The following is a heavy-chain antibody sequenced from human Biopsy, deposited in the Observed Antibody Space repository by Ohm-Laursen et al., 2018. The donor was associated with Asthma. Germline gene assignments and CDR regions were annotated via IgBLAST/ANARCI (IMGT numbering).Heavy chain of an antibody. CDR1: EFPFSSYA. CDR2: ISSLSRYI. V-gene: IGHV3-21*01. D-gene: IGHD3-10*01. J-gene: IGHJ4*02. Sequence: SLRLSCAASEFPFSSYAMNWVRQAPGKGLEWVASISSLSRYIYHATSLRGRFTISRDNAKRSLYLQMDSLRGDDTAVYYCSRDFTIGSGSPFHFWGRGTLVTVSS. CDR3: SRDFTIGSGSPFHF.